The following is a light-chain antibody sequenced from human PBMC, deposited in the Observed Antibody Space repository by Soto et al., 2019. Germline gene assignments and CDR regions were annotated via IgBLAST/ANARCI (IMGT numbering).Light chain of an antibody. V-gene: IGKV3-11*01. Sequence: EIVLTQSPATLSLSPGERATLSCRASQSVSNYLAWYQQKPGQAPRLLIYGASSRATGIPDRFSGSGSGTDFTLTISSLEPEDSAVYYCQQRHMWPITFGQGTRLEIK. CDR1: QSVSNY. J-gene: IGKJ5*01. CDR2: GAS. CDR3: QQRHMWPIT.